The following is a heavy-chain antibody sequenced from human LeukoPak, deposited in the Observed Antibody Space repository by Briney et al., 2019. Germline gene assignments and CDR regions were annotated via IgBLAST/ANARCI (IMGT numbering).Heavy chain of an antibody. Sequence: GGSLRLSCAASGFTFSSYGMHWVRQAPGKGLEWVAFIRYDGSNKYYADSVKGRFTISRDNSKNTLYLQMSSLRAEDTAVYYCAKDLYDYDFWSGYYSSTDLDYWGQGTLVTVSS. D-gene: IGHD3-3*01. CDR1: GFTFSSYG. V-gene: IGHV3-30*02. CDR3: AKDLYDYDFWSGYYSSTDLDY. CDR2: IRYDGSNK. J-gene: IGHJ4*02.